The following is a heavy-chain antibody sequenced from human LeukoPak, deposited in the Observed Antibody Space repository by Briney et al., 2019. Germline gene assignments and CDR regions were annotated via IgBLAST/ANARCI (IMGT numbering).Heavy chain of an antibody. V-gene: IGHV3-48*04. CDR3: ARGGSADPFEH. CDR2: ISSSSSTI. J-gene: IGHJ4*02. CDR1: GFTFSSYR. D-gene: IGHD1-26*01. Sequence: GGSLRLSCAASGFTFSSYRMIWVRQTPGKGLEWVSSISSSSSTINYADSMRGRFTISRDNAKNSLYLQMNSLRAEDTAVYYCARGGSADPFEHWGQGTLVTVSS.